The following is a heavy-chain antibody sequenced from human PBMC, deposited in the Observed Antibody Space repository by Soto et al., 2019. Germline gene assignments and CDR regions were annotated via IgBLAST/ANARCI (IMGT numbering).Heavy chain of an antibody. CDR1: GNTHTIYF. D-gene: IGHD3-16*01. V-gene: IGHV1-2*02. CDR3: ARGGSYYAH. CDR2: INSVSGGT. Sequence: ASVKVSCKASGNTHTIYFIHWLRQAPGQGLEWMGWINSVSGGTNYAPRFRGRVSMTRDTSSATAFMDLSGLRSDDTAVYYCARGGSYYAHSGPGTMDTVSS. J-gene: IGHJ4*02.